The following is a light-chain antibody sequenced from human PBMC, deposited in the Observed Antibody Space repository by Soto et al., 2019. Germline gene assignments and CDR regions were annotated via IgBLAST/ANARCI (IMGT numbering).Light chain of an antibody. CDR3: SSYTSSSTRV. J-gene: IGLJ1*01. CDR2: DVS. V-gene: IGLV2-14*03. CDR1: SSDVGGYNY. Sequence: QSALTQPASVSGSPGQSITISCTGTSSDVGGYNYVSWYQQHPGKAPKLMIYDVSNRPSGVSNRFSGSKSGNTASLTISGLQTEDETDYYCSSYTSSSTRVFGTATKVTDL.